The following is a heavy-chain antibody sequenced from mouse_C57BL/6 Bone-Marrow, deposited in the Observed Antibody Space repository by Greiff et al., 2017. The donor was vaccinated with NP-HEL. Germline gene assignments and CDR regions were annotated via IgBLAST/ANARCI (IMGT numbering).Heavy chain of an antibody. J-gene: IGHJ2*01. V-gene: IGHV1-82*01. CDR3: AGLAIWEEGFDY. CDR1: GYAFSSSW. CDR2: IYPGDGDT. D-gene: IGHD4-1*01. Sequence: QVQLQQSGPELVKPGASVKISCKASGYAFSSSWMNWVKQRPGKGLEWIGRIYPGDGDTNYNGKFKGKATLTADKSSSTAYMQLSSLTSEDSAVYYCAGLAIWEEGFDYWGQGTTLTVSS.